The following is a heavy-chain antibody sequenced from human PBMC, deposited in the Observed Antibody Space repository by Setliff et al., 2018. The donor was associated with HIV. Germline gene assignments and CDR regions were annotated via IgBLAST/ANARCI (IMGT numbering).Heavy chain of an antibody. D-gene: IGHD3-22*01. Sequence: ETLSLTCTVSGGSISSYYWSWIRQPPGKGLEWIGYIYTSGSTNYNPSLKSRVTISVDTSKNQFSLKLSSVTAADAAVYYCARGLSFYDPGGFDYWGQGTLVTVSS. CDR2: IYTSGST. CDR3: ARGLSFYDPGGFDY. CDR1: GGSISSYY. V-gene: IGHV4-4*09. J-gene: IGHJ4*02.